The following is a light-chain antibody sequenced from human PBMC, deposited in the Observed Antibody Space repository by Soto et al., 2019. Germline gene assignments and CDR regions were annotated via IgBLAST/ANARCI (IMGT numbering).Light chain of an antibody. CDR2: AAS. J-gene: IGKJ1*01. Sequence: EIVLTQFPGTLSLSPGERATLSCRASQSVGRNYVAWYQQKPGQAPRVIIYAASNRASGIPDRVSGSGSGSDFTLTISRLEPEDFAVYYCQQYGTSPWAFGQGTKVEIK. CDR1: QSVGRNY. CDR3: QQYGTSPWA. V-gene: IGKV3-20*01.